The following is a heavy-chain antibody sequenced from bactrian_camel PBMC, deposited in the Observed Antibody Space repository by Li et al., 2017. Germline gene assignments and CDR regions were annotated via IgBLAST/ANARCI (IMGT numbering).Heavy chain of an antibody. D-gene: IGHD6*01. Sequence: HVQLVESGGNLVQPGGSLRLSCAASGYTVSRLCMGWFRQAPGKEREFVARISVVGTTDTADSVKGRFTVSGDNAKNTVYLQMNSLKPEDTAVYYCVRDGELLPSLFGYWGQGTQVTVS. CDR2: ISVVGTT. J-gene: IGHJ6*01. CDR3: VRDGELLPSLFGY. CDR1: GYTVSRLC. V-gene: IGHV3S53*01.